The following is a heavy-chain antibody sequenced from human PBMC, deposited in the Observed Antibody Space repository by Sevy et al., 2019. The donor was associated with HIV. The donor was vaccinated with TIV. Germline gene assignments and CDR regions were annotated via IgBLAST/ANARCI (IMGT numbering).Heavy chain of an antibody. CDR2: IRYDGTNK. CDR1: GFTFREYA. D-gene: IGHD4-17*01. Sequence: GGSLRLSCAASGFTFREYAMHWVRHAPGKGLEWLTFIRYDGTNKYYTDSVRGRFTISRDNSKNTLYLQMNSLRGEDTAVYYCAKGPHPAVTTSYGMDVWGQGTTVTVSS. CDR3: AKGPHPAVTTSYGMDV. J-gene: IGHJ6*02. V-gene: IGHV3-30*02.